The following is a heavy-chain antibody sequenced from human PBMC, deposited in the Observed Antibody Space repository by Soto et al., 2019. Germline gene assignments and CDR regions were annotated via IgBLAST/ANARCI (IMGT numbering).Heavy chain of an antibody. J-gene: IGHJ4*02. V-gene: IGHV4-59*08. CDR2: IYYSGST. D-gene: IGHD1-26*01. CDR3: ARHHHPDGRLDY. Sequence: SETLSLTCTVSGGSISSYYWGWIRQPPGKGLEWIGYIYYSGSTNYNPSLKSRVTISVDTSKNQFSLKLSSVTAADTAVYYCARHHHPDGRLDYWGQGTLVTVSS. CDR1: GGSISSYY.